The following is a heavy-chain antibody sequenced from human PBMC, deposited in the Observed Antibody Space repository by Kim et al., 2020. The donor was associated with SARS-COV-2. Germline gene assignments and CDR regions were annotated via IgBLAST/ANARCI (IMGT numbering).Heavy chain of an antibody. Sequence: SETLSLTCTVSGGSISSSSYYWGWIRQPPGKGLEWIGSIYYSGSTYYNPSLKSRVTISVDTSKNQFSLKLSSVTAADTAVYYCARLVPRIRPYWGQGTLVTVSS. D-gene: IGHD2-21*01. CDR2: IYYSGST. V-gene: IGHV4-39*01. CDR3: ARLVPRIRPY. J-gene: IGHJ4*02. CDR1: GGSISSSSYY.